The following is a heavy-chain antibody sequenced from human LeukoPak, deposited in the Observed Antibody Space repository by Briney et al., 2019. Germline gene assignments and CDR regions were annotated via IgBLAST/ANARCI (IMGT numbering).Heavy chain of an antibody. V-gene: IGHV3-74*01. J-gene: IGHJ6*02. D-gene: IGHD5-18*01. CDR3: VRGDTYDYYYYYGMDV. Sequence: GGSLRLSCAASGFTFSSYWMHWVRQTPGKGLAWVSRINNDGSSTRNADAVKGRFTISRDNAKNTLYLQMNSLRPEDTAVYYCVRGDTYDYYYYYGMDVWGQGTTVTVSS. CDR2: INNDGSST. CDR1: GFTFSSYW.